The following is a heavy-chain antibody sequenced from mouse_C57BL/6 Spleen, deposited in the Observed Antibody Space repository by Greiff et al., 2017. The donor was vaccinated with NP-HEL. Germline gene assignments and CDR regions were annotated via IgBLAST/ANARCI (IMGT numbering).Heavy chain of an antibody. CDR3: ARHKEAYYYGSSYVWFAY. Sequence: EVKLVESGGGLVQPGGSLKLSCAASGFTFSDYYMYWVRQTPEKRLEWVAYISNGGGSTYYPDTVKGRFTISRDNAKNTLYLQMSRLKSEDTAMYYCARHKEAYYYGSSYVWFAYWGQGTLVTVSA. CDR2: ISNGGGST. D-gene: IGHD1-1*01. CDR1: GFTFSDYY. J-gene: IGHJ3*01. V-gene: IGHV5-12*01.